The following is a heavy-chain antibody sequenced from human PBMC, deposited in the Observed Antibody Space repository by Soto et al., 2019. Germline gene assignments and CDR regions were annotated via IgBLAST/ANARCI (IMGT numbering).Heavy chain of an antibody. D-gene: IGHD2-2*01. CDR1: GGTFSNYA. CDR2: IIPISGTA. J-gene: IGHJ6*02. V-gene: IGHV1-69*01. CDR3: ARSQGSSTSLEIYYYYYYGMDV. Sequence: QVQLVQSGAEVKKPGSSVKVSCKASGGTFSNYAISWVRQAPGQGLEWMGGIIPISGTANYAQKFQCRVTINAGASTSTAYMELSSLRSEDTAVYYCARSQGSSTSLEIYYYYYYGMDVWGQGTTVTVSS.